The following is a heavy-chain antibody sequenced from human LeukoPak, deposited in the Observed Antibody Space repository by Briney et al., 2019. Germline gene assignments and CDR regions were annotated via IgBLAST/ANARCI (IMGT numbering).Heavy chain of an antibody. D-gene: IGHD3-22*01. V-gene: IGHV3-30*04. Sequence: GGSLRLSCAASGFTFSSYAMHWVRQAPGKGLEWVAVISYDGSNKYYADSVKGRFTISRDNSKNTLYLQMNSLRAEDTAVYYCASRTGYYDSSGYRFFDYWGQGTLVTVSS. CDR1: GFTFSSYA. CDR2: ISYDGSNK. CDR3: ASRTGYYDSSGYRFFDY. J-gene: IGHJ4*02.